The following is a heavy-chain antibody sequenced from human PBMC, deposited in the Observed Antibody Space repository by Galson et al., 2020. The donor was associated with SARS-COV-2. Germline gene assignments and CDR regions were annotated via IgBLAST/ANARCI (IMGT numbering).Heavy chain of an antibody. CDR3: ARDQYYDSSGYYRGAFDI. D-gene: IGHD3-22*01. J-gene: IGHJ3*02. V-gene: IGHV4-34*01. CDR2: INHSGST. Sequence: SETLSLTCAVYGGSFSGYYWSWIRQPPGKGLEWIGEINHSGSTNYNPSLKSRVTISVDTSKNQFSLKLSSVTAADTAVYYCARDQYYDSSGYYRGAFDIWGQGTMVTVSS. CDR1: GGSFSGYY.